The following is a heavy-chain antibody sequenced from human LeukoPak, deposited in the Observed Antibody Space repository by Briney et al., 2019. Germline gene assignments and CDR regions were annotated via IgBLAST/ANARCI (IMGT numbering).Heavy chain of an antibody. Sequence: PSETLSLTCTVSGYSISSGYYWGWIRQPPGKGLEWIGSIYHNGSTYYNPSLRSRVTISVDTSKNQFSLKLSSVTAADTAVYYCARELVYYYGSGSAFDYWGQGTLVTVSS. V-gene: IGHV4-38-2*02. D-gene: IGHD3-10*01. J-gene: IGHJ4*02. CDR3: ARELVYYYGSGSAFDY. CDR1: GYSISSGYY. CDR2: IYHNGST.